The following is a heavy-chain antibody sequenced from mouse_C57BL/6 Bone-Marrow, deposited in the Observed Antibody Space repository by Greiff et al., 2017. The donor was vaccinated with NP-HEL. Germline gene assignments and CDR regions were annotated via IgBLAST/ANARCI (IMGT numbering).Heavy chain of an antibody. CDR3: ARDYDPYYAMDY. CDR2: IHPNSGST. V-gene: IGHV1-64*01. CDR1: GYTFTSYW. D-gene: IGHD2-4*01. J-gene: IGHJ4*01. Sequence: GYTFTSYWLPWVKQRPGQGLEWIGMIHPNSGSTNYNEKFKSKATLTVDKSSSTAYMQLSSLTSEDSAVYYCARDYDPYYAMDYWGQGTSVTVSS.